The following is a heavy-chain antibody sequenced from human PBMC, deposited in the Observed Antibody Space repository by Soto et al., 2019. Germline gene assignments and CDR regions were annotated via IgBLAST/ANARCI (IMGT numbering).Heavy chain of an antibody. CDR1: GGSIITSNW. V-gene: IGHV4-4*02. CDR3: ARLGPGATTVTTGAAFDV. Sequence: QVQLQESGPGLVKPSGTLSLTCAVSGGSIITSNWWTWVRQPPGKGLEWIGESIHSGTANYNPSLKSRVTISVDHSKNQFSLNLFSLTAADTAIYYCARLGPGATTVTTGAAFDVWGQGTMVTVSS. J-gene: IGHJ3*01. CDR2: SIHSGTA. D-gene: IGHD4-17*01.